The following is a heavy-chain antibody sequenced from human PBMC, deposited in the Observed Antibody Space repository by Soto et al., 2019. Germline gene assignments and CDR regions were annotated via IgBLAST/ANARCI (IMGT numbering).Heavy chain of an antibody. CDR2: ISYDGSNK. V-gene: IGHV3-30*03. CDR3: AISSNAFDI. J-gene: IGHJ3*02. CDR1: GFTFSSYG. Sequence: QVQLVESGGGVVQPGRSLRLSCAASGFTFSSYGMHWVRQAPGKGLEWVAVISYDGSNKYYADSVKGRFTISRDNSKNTLYLQMNSLRAEDTAVYYCAISSNAFDIWGQGTMVIVSS.